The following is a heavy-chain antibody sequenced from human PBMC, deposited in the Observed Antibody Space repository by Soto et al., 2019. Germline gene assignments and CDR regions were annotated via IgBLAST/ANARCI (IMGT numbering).Heavy chain of an antibody. Sequence: EVQLVESGGGLAQPGGSLRLSCAASGFTFSNFWMSWARQAPGKGLEWVANIKGDGSVTQYVASVEGRCTISRDNAKYSLYLQMNSLRVEDTALYYCVIPTRSVRGMGVWGQGTTVTVSS. D-gene: IGHD6-6*01. CDR3: VIPTRSVRGMGV. CDR2: IKGDGSVT. V-gene: IGHV3-7*03. CDR1: GFTFSNFW. J-gene: IGHJ6*02.